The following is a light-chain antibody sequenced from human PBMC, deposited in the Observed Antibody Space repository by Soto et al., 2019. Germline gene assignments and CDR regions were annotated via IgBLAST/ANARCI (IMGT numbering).Light chain of an antibody. J-gene: IGKJ4*01. V-gene: IGKV3-15*01. Sequence: EIVLTQSPAALSVSPGERVTLSCRASQGIGSTLAWYQQKPGQTPRLLIYDSSTRAIGIPTRFTGSRSGTEFTLTISNPQSEDFGFYYCQQYKQWPVAFGGGTKVDIK. CDR3: QQYKQWPVA. CDR1: QGIGST. CDR2: DSS.